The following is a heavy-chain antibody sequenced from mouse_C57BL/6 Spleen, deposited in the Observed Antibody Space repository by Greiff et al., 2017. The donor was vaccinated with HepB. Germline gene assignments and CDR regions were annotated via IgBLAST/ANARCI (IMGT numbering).Heavy chain of an antibody. CDR2: IYPGDGDT. CDR3: ERSPSYYYGSSYEDY. V-gene: IGHV1-82*01. J-gene: IGHJ2*01. Sequence: VKLQESGPELVKPGASVKISCKASGYAFSSSWMNWVKQRPGKGLEWIGRIYPGDGDTNYNGKFKGKATLTADKSSSTAYMQLSSLTSEDSAVYFCERSPSYYYGSSYEDYWGQGTTLTVSS. D-gene: IGHD1-1*01. CDR1: GYAFSSSW.